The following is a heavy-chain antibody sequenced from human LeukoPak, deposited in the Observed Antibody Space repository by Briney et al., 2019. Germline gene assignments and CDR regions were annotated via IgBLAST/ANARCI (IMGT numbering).Heavy chain of an antibody. CDR3: ARGLITSGGVIDNFDY. CDR2: IYNSGTG. D-gene: IGHD3-16*02. V-gene: IGHV4-59*08. CDR1: GGFISSYY. J-gene: IGHJ4*02. Sequence: SETLSLTCTVSGGFISSYYWNWIRQPPGKGLEWIGYIYNSGTGNYSPSLKSRVTISVDTSKNQFSLKLSSVTAADTAVYYCARGLITSGGVIDNFDYWGQGALVTVSS.